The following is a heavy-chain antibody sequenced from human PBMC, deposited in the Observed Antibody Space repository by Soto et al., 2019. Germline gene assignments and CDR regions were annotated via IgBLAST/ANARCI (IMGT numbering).Heavy chain of an antibody. CDR3: ARPLGSTVTTGDAFGI. Sequence: GASVKVSCKASGGTFSSYAISWVRQAPGQGLEWMGGIIPIFGTANYAQKFQGRVTITADESTSTAYMELSSLRSEDTAVYYCARPLGSTVTTGDAFGIWGQGTMVTVSS. V-gene: IGHV1-69*13. D-gene: IGHD4-17*01. CDR2: IIPIFGTA. CDR1: GGTFSSYA. J-gene: IGHJ3*02.